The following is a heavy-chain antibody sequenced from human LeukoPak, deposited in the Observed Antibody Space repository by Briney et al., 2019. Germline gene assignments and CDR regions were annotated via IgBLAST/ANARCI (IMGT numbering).Heavy chain of an antibody. CDR1: GGSMSNYY. CDR3: ARHDAGSYPFDY. J-gene: IGHJ4*02. CDR2: IYYSGST. D-gene: IGHD3-10*01. Sequence: NTSRTLSLTCTVSGGSMSNYYWSWIRQPPGKGLEWIGYIYYSGSTNYNPSLKSRVTISVDTSKNQFSLKLSSVTAADTAVYYCARHDAGSYPFDYWGQGTLVTVSS. V-gene: IGHV4-59*08.